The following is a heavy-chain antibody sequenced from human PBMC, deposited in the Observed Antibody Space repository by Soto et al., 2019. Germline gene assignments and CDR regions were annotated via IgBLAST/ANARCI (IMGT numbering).Heavy chain of an antibody. CDR2: IYYSGTT. J-gene: IGHJ6*03. CDR3: ARGSYYKYYMDV. V-gene: IGHV4-59*01. CDR1: GDSISSYY. Sequence: QVQLQESGPGLVKPSETLSLTCTVSGDSISSYYWSWIRQSPGKGLEWIGYIYYSGTTNYNPSLKSRVTISVDMSENQFSLKLNSVTGADTAVYYCARGSYYKYYMDVWGKGTTVSVSS.